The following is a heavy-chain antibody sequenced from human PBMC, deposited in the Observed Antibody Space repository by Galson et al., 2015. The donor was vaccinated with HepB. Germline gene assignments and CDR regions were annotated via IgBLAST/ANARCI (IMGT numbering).Heavy chain of an antibody. Sequence: SVKVSCKASGSTFTSYAMHWVRQAPGQRLEWMGWINAGNGNTKYSQKFQGRVTITRDTSASTAYMELSSLRSEDTAVYYCARGVTEWIQLWLRSFDYWGQGTLVTVSS. CDR1: GSTFTSYA. CDR3: ARGVTEWIQLWLRSFDY. D-gene: IGHD5-18*01. J-gene: IGHJ4*02. V-gene: IGHV1-3*01. CDR2: INAGNGNT.